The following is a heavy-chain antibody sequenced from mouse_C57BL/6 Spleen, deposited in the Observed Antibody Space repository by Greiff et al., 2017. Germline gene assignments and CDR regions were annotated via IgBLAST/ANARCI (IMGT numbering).Heavy chain of an antibody. CDR1: GYTFTSYW. V-gene: IGHV1-7*01. Sequence: QVQLQQSGAELAKPGASVKLSCKASGYTFTSYWMHWVKQRPGQGLEWIGYINPSSGYTKYNQKFKVKATLTADKSSSTAYMQLSSLTYEDSAVYYCAITTVVGSYFDYWGQGTTLTVSS. D-gene: IGHD1-1*01. J-gene: IGHJ2*01. CDR3: AITTVVGSYFDY. CDR2: INPSSGYT.